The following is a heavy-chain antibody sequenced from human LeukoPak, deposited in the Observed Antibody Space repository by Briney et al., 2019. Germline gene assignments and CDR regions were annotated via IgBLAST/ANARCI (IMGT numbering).Heavy chain of an antibody. CDR3: ARDQDSNYGQYYYMDV. Sequence: EASVKVSCKASGGTFSSCAISWVRQAPGQGREWMGGIIPIFGTANYAQKFQGRVTITADESTSTAYMELSSLRSEDTAVYYCARDQDSNYGQYYYMDVWGKGTTVTVSS. V-gene: IGHV1-69*13. J-gene: IGHJ6*03. CDR1: GGTFSSCA. D-gene: IGHD4-11*01. CDR2: IIPIFGTA.